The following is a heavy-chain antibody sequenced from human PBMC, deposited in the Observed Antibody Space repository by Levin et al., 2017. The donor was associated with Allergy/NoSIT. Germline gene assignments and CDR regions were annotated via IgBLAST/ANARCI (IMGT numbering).Heavy chain of an antibody. CDR2: IYNNA. D-gene: IGHD6-25*01. CDR1: GASVSLYY. CDR3: ARHKSIISSAGFDF. J-gene: IGHJ4*02. V-gene: IGHV4-59*08. Sequence: SETLSLTCTVSGASVSLYYWSWVRQPPGKGLQWIGCIYNNADYNPSLKNRVTISRDTSKNQVSLTLTSLTAADTAVYFCARHKSIISSAGFDFWGQGALVAVSP.